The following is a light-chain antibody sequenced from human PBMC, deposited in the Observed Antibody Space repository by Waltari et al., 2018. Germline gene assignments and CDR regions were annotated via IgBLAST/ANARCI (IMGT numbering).Light chain of an antibody. CDR1: SGDIGGFAL. CDR3: SSYSRGSSFVL. Sequence: QSALPPPASVSGSPGQSITISCTGTSGDIGGFALASWYQQHPGKVPRLLIYEVTTRPSGVSSRFSGSKSDNSATLTISALQTEDEADYYCSSYSRGSSFVLFGGGTRLTVL. V-gene: IGLV2-23*02. J-gene: IGLJ2*01. CDR2: EVT.